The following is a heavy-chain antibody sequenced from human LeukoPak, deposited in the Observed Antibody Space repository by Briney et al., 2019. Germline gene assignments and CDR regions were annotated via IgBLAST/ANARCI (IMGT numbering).Heavy chain of an antibody. J-gene: IGHJ4*02. V-gene: IGHV5-51*01. Sequence: PGGSLRLSCAASGFTVSTNYWIGWVRQMPGKGLEWMGIIYPGDSDTRYSPSFQGQVTISADKSISTAYLQWSNLKASDTAMYYCARLYSGTSLVDYWGQGTLVTVSS. CDR2: IYPGDSDT. CDR1: GFTVSTNYW. D-gene: IGHD1-26*01. CDR3: ARLYSGTSLVDY.